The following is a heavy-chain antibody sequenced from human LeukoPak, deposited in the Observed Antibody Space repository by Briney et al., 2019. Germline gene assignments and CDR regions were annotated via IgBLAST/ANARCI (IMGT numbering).Heavy chain of an antibody. CDR1: GFTFSTYS. CDR3: ASGYDFWSGSQNDYYFDY. J-gene: IGHJ4*02. V-gene: IGHV3-74*01. D-gene: IGHD3-3*01. CDR2: INSDGSST. Sequence: PGGSLRLSCAASGFTFSTYSMTWVRQAPGKGLVWVSRINSDGSSTSYADSVKGRFTISRDNAKNTLYLQMNSLRAEDTAVYYCASGYDFWSGSQNDYYFDYWGQGTLVTVSS.